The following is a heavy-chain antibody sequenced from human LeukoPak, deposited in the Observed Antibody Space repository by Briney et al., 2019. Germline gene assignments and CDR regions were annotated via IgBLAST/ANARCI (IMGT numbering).Heavy chain of an antibody. J-gene: IGHJ6*04. CDR1: GYTFTSYD. D-gene: IGHD2-8*01. V-gene: IGHV1-69*10. Sequence: SVKVSCKAPGYTFTSYDINWVRQAPGQGLEWMGVFIPVLGTANSTQNFQDRVSITADMSTHTVYMELSSLKSEDTAVYFCAGIPVFGVILHQEPVWGKGTTVTVSS. CDR2: FIPVLGTA. CDR3: AGIPVFGVILHQEPV.